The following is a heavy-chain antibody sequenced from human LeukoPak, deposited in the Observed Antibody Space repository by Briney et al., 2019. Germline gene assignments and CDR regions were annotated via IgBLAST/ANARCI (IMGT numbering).Heavy chain of an antibody. CDR2: INPNSGGT. CDR3: AREPGSRFFGVVINPNWFDP. CDR1: GYTFTGYY. D-gene: IGHD3-3*01. Sequence: ASVKVSCKASGYTFTGYYMHWVRQAPGQGLEWMGWINPNSGGTNYAQKFQGRVTMTRDTSISTAYMELSRLRSDDTAVYYCAREPGSRFFGVVINPNWFDPWGQGTLVTVSS. V-gene: IGHV1-2*02. J-gene: IGHJ5*02.